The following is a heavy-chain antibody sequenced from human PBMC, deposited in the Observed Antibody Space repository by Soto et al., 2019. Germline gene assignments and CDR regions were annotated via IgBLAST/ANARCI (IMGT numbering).Heavy chain of an antibody. D-gene: IGHD3-22*01. J-gene: IGHJ4*02. CDR3: ARVDYYDSSGYSGY. Sequence: ASVKVSCKASGYTFTSYGISWVRQAPGQGLEWMGWISAYNGNTNYAQKLQGRVTMTTDTSTSTAYMELRSLRSDDTAVYYRARVDYYDSSGYSGYWGQGTLVTVSS. CDR1: GYTFTSYG. CDR2: ISAYNGNT. V-gene: IGHV1-18*01.